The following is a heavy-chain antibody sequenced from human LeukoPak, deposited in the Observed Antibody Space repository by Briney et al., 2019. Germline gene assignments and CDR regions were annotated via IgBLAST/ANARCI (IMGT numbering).Heavy chain of an antibody. CDR1: GGSISSGYY. J-gene: IGHJ6*02. CDR3: ARDSRDYGSGSYWDV. CDR2: ITGSIYFSGST. Sequence: SETLSLTCTVSGGSISSGYYWGWIRQPPGKGLEWIGYITGSIYFSGSTKYDPSLESRVTMSVDTSKNQFSLTLSSVTAADTAVYYCARDSRDYGSGSYWDVWGQGTTVTVSS. V-gene: IGHV4-59*01. D-gene: IGHD3-10*01.